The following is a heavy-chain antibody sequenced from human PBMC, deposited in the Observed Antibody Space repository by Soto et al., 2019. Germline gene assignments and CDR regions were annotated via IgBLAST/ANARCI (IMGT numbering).Heavy chain of an antibody. CDR1: GFSFSTYG. CDR3: ARDNSDSGGYYYFDY. D-gene: IGHD3-22*01. CDR2: IWFDGSNK. J-gene: IGHJ4*02. Sequence: GGSLRLSCAASGFSFSTYGMHWVRQAPGKGLECAAVIWFDGSNKQYADSVKGRFTISRDNSKNTLYLQMNSLIVEDTAVYYCARDNSDSGGYYYFDYWGQGTLVTVSS. V-gene: IGHV3-33*01.